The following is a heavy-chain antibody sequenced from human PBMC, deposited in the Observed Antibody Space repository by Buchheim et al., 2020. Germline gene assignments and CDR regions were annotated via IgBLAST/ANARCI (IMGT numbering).Heavy chain of an antibody. D-gene: IGHD1-7*01. CDR3: AKRRVGWALENWNYGPDFDY. CDR2: ISYDGSNK. Sequence: VQLVESGGGLVQPGGSLRLSCAASGFTFSSYGMHWVRQAPGKGLEWVAVISYDGSNKYYADSVKGRFTISRDNSKNTLYLQMNSLRAEDTAVYYCAKRRVGWALENWNYGPDFDYWGQGTL. CDR1: GFTFSSYG. V-gene: IGHV3-30*18. J-gene: IGHJ4*02.